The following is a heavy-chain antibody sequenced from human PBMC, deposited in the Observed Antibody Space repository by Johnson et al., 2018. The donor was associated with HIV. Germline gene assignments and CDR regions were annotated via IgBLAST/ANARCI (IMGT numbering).Heavy chain of an antibody. Sequence: VQLVESGGGVVQPGRSLRLSCAASGFTFSSYAMHWVRQAPGKGLEWVSYISRGGSSASVIYYADSVKGRFTISRENAKNSVYLQMNSLRSDDTAVYYCARGTPWDAFDIWGQGTMVTVSS. CDR1: GFTFSSYA. CDR2: ISRGGSSASVI. CDR3: ARGTPWDAFDI. V-gene: IGHV3-48*03. J-gene: IGHJ3*02.